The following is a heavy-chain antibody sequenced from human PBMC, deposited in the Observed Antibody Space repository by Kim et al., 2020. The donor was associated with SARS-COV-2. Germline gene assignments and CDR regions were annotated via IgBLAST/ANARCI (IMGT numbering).Heavy chain of an antibody. CDR1: GFTFSNYD. J-gene: IGHJ4*02. V-gene: IGHV3-64D*09. D-gene: IGHD6-13*01. Sequence: GGSLRLSCSASGFTFSNYDMHWVRQAPGKGLEYISIISSNGGSTSYADSMKGRFTISRDNSNNMLYLQMSSLRAEDTAVYYCVKGRTSAGRFDYWGQGTLVAVSS. CDR2: ISSNGGST. CDR3: VKGRTSAGRFDY.